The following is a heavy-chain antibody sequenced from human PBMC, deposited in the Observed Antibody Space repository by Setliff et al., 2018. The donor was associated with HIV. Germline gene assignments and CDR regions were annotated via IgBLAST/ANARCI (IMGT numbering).Heavy chain of an antibody. CDR1: GFTFSYYS. J-gene: IGHJ4*02. CDR2: ISSSSDTI. V-gene: IGHV3-48*01. D-gene: IGHD5-18*01. Sequence: GGSLRLSCAASGFTFSYYSMNWVRQAPGKGLEWVSYISSSSDTIYYADSVKGRFTISRDNAENSLYLQMNSLRAEDTAVYYCARDYKVTPQFDYWGQGTLVTVSS. CDR3: ARDYKVTPQFDY.